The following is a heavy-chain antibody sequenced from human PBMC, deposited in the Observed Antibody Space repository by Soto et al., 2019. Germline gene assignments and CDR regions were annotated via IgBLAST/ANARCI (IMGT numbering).Heavy chain of an antibody. Sequence: PSETLSLTCTVSGGSIGSYYRSWIRQPPGKGLEWIGYIYYSGSTNYNPSLKSRVTISVDTSKNQFSLKLSSVTAADTAVYYCARVGGYCSGGSCYSFDYWGQGTLVTVSS. J-gene: IGHJ4*02. CDR2: IYYSGST. CDR1: GGSIGSYY. V-gene: IGHV4-59*01. CDR3: ARVGGYCSGGSCYSFDY. D-gene: IGHD2-15*01.